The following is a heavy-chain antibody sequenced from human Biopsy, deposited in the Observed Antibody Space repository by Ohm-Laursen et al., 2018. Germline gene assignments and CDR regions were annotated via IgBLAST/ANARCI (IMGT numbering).Heavy chain of an antibody. V-gene: IGHV1-2*02. CDR1: GSTFNDYF. D-gene: IGHD3-10*01. J-gene: IGHJ4*02. Sequence: AASVKVSCKASGSTFNDYFIHWVRQSPGQGLEWMGWVNPNSGATNSAENFRDRVTLTRDTSISAVYIELRRLKSDDAAVYYCARDRVTDVFGGPTRTDVFDSWGQGTPVTVSS. CDR3: ARDRVTDVFGGPTRTDVFDS. CDR2: VNPNSGAT.